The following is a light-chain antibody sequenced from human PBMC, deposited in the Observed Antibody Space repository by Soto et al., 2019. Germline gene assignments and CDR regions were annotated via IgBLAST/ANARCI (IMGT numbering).Light chain of an antibody. J-gene: IGKJ5*01. CDR3: QQRKSYPIT. Sequence: DIQLTQSPSFLSASVGDRVTITCRASQDINTYLAWYQQKPGKAPKLLIFAASTFQIGVPSRLSGNGSGTEFTVTITSLQPEDFATYYCQQRKSYPITFGQGTRLEIK. CDR1: QDINTY. V-gene: IGKV1-9*01. CDR2: AAS.